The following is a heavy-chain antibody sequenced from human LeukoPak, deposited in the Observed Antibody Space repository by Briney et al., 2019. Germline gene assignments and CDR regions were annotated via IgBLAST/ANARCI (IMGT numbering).Heavy chain of an antibody. CDR3: TRDPRHFDS. V-gene: IGHV3-13*01. J-gene: IGHJ5*01. Sequence: LAGGSLRLSCAASGFTFSSYDIHWVHQATGKGLEWVSGIGTAGEIYYPGSVKGRFTISRENAKNSLYLQMNSLRAGDTAVYYCTRDPRHFDSCGQGTLVTVSS. CDR2: IGTAGEI. CDR1: GFTFSSYD. D-gene: IGHD6-6*01.